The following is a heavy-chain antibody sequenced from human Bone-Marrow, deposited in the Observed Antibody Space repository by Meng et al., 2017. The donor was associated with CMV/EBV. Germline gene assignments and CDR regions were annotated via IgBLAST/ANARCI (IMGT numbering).Heavy chain of an antibody. CDR1: GGTFSSYA. D-gene: IGHD3-22*01. CDR2: ITPIFGTP. CDR3: AREGLYYYDSSGYLYFDY. J-gene: IGHJ4*02. Sequence: SVKVSCKASGGTFSSYAISWVRQAPGQGLEWMGGITPIFGTPNYAQKFQGRVTITTDESTSTAYLELSSLRSEDTAVYYCAREGLYYYDSSGYLYFDYWGQGTLVTVSS. V-gene: IGHV1-69*05.